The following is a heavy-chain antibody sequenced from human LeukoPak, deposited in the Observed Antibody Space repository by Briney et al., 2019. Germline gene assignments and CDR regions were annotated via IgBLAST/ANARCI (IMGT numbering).Heavy chain of an antibody. J-gene: IGHJ4*02. CDR3: ARDGCSGGSCYSYFDY. D-gene: IGHD2-15*01. Sequence: SETLSLTCAVYGGSFSGYYWSWIRQPPGKGLEWIGEINHSGSTNYNPSLKSRVTISVDTSKNQFSLKLSSVTAADTVVYYCARDGCSGGSCYSYFDYWGQGTLVTVSS. CDR1: GGSFSGYY. V-gene: IGHV4-34*01. CDR2: INHSGST.